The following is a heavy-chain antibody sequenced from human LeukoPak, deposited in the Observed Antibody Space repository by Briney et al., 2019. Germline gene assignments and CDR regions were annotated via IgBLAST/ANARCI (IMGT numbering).Heavy chain of an antibody. V-gene: IGHV3-30*03. J-gene: IGHJ4*02. Sequence: GGSLRLSCAASGFTFSSYGMHWVRQAPGKGLEWVAVISYDGSNKYYADSVKGRFTISRDNAKNSLYLQMNSLRAEDTAVYYCARDDAYSGYDTDFDYWGQGTLVTVSS. CDR3: ARDDAYSGYDTDFDY. D-gene: IGHD5-12*01. CDR2: ISYDGSNK. CDR1: GFTFSSYG.